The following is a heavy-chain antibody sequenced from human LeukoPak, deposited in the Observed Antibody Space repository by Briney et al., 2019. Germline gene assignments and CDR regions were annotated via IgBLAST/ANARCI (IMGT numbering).Heavy chain of an antibody. CDR2: ISGSGGST. CDR1: GFTFSSYA. D-gene: IGHD3-22*01. V-gene: IGHV3-23*01. Sequence: GGSLRLSCAASGFTFSSYAVSWVRQAPGKGLEWVSAISGSGGSTYYADSVKGRFTISRDNSKNTLYLQMNSLRAEDTAVYYCAKPPVHYGSSIFIDYWGQGTLVTVSS. CDR3: AKPPVHYGSSIFIDY. J-gene: IGHJ4*02.